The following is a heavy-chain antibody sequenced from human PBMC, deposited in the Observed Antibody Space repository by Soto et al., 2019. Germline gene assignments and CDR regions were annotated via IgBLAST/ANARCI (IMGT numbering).Heavy chain of an antibody. CDR3: ARVEYCGGDCFGWFDP. J-gene: IGHJ5*02. CDR2: ISAYNGNT. D-gene: IGHD2-21*02. CDR1: GYTFTSYG. Sequence: QVQLVQSGAEVKKPGASVKVSCKASGYTFTSYGISWVRQAPGQGLEGMGWISAYNGNTNYAQKLQGRVTMTTDTSTSTAYMELRSLGSDDTAVYYCARVEYCGGDCFGWFDPWGQGTLVTVSS. V-gene: IGHV1-18*01.